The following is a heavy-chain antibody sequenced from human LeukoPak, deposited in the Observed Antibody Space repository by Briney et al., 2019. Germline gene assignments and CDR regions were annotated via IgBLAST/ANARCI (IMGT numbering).Heavy chain of an antibody. V-gene: IGHV3-23*01. CDR3: ARENAIHFDY. CDR2: ISGFGVST. Sequence: GGSLRLSCAASGFTFYSYTMSWVRQAPGKGLEWVSAISGFGVSTYYADSVKGRFTISRDNSKSTLYLQMNSLRAEDTAVYYCARENAIHFDYWGQGTLVTVSS. J-gene: IGHJ4*02. CDR1: GFTFYSYT.